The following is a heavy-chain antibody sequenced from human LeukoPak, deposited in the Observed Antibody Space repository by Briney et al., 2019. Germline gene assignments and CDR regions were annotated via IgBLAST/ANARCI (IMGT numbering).Heavy chain of an antibody. CDR3: ASCGGDCHDDAFDI. V-gene: IGHV1-18*01. CDR2: ISAYNGNT. CDR1: GYTFTSYG. J-gene: IGHJ3*02. Sequence: EASVKVSCKASGYTFTSYGISWVRQAPGQGLEWMGWISAYNGNTNYAQKLQGRVTMTTDTSTSTAYMELRSLRSDHTAVYYCASCGGDCHDDAFDIWGQGTMVTVSS. D-gene: IGHD2-21*02.